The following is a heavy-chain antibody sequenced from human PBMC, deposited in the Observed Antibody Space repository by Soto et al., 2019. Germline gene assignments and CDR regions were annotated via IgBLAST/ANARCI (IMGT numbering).Heavy chain of an antibody. J-gene: IGHJ6*02. D-gene: IGHD6-6*01. CDR1: GFTFSTYG. Sequence: EVQLLESGGGLVQPGGSLRLSCIASGFTFSTYGMSWVRQAPGKGLEWVSTISGSGDNAYYADSVKGRFTISRDNSNNTLYVQMNSLRAEDTAVYYCAKPKYGNSFQYYYGMDVWGQGTTVTVSS. CDR2: ISGSGDNA. CDR3: AKPKYGNSFQYYYGMDV. V-gene: IGHV3-23*01.